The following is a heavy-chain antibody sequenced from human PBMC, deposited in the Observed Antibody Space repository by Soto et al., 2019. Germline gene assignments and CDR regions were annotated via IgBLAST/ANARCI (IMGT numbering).Heavy chain of an antibody. D-gene: IGHD3-10*01. V-gene: IGHV3-9*01. CDR1: GFTFDDYA. CDR3: ATDMGVRALLWFGELFGDAFAI. J-gene: IGHJ3*02. CDR2: ISWNSGSI. Sequence: EVQLVESGGGLVQPGRSLRLSCAASGFTFDDYAMHWVRQAPGKGLEWVSGISWNSGSIGYADSVKGRFTISRDNAKNSLYLQMNSLRAEDTALYYCATDMGVRALLWFGELFGDAFAIWGQGTIVTVSS.